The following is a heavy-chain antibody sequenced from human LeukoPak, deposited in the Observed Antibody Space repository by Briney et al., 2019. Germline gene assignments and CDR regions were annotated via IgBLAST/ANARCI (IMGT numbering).Heavy chain of an antibody. CDR2: ISWNSGSI. CDR3: ARGFPPAY. V-gene: IGHV3-9*01. J-gene: IGHJ4*02. CDR1: GFTFDDYA. Sequence: PGGSLRLSCAASGFTFDDYAMHWVRQAPGKGLEWVSGISWNSGSIGYADSVKGRFTISRDNAKNSLYLQMNSLRAEDTAVYYCARGFPPAYWGQGTLVTVSS.